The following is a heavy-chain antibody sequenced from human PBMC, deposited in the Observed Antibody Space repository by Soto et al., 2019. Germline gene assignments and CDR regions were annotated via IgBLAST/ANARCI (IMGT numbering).Heavy chain of an antibody. D-gene: IGHD5-12*01. CDR2: VKDGGHT. CDR1: GGSLSGYY. Sequence: QVQLQQWGAGLLKPSETLSLNCAVTGGSLSGYYWSWIRQPPGKGLEWIGEVKDGGHTNYSPSLRGQVTISSDTSNSQSSLRLNSVTAADTGVYYCARGQEGVVATHWDQGSLVTVSS. CDR3: ARGQEGVVATH. J-gene: IGHJ4*02. V-gene: IGHV4-34*01.